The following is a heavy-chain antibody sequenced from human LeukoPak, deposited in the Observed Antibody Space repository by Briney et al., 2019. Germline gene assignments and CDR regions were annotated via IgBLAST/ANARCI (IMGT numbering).Heavy chain of an antibody. Sequence: GGSLRLSCAASGFTVSSNYMSWVRQAPGKGLEWVSVIYSGGSTYYADSVKGRFTISRDNSKNTLYLQMNSLRAEDTAVYYCAREGRYCGGDCLDAFDIWGQGTMVTVSS. J-gene: IGHJ3*02. D-gene: IGHD2-21*02. V-gene: IGHV3-66*01. CDR2: IYSGGST. CDR1: GFTVSSNY. CDR3: AREGRYCGGDCLDAFDI.